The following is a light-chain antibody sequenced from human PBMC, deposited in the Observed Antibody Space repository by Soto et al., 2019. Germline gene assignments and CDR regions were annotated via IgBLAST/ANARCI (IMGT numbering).Light chain of an antibody. CDR1: QDISNY. CDR3: QQYNTYPLT. CDR2: AAS. J-gene: IGKJ4*01. Sequence: DIQMTQSPSSLSASVGDRVTITCRASQDISNYLAWFQQKPGKAPQSLIYAASSLQSGVPSRFSGSGSRTDFTLTINTLQPEDFATYYCQQYNTYPLTFGGGTKVEIK. V-gene: IGKV1-16*01.